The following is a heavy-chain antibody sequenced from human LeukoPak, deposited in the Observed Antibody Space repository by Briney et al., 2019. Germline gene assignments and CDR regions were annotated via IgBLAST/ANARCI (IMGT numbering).Heavy chain of an antibody. Sequence: SHTLSLTCAISGDSASSNNALWHWIMQSPSRGLEWLRRTYYRSKWYNDDALSVKSRITISPDTSKNQFSLQLNSVTPEDTAVYYCARAPAGPYGYFEYWGRGTLVTVSS. J-gene: IGHJ4*02. V-gene: IGHV6-1*01. CDR3: ARAPAGPYGYFEY. CDR2: TYYRSKWYN. D-gene: IGHD2-2*01. CDR1: GDSASSNNAL.